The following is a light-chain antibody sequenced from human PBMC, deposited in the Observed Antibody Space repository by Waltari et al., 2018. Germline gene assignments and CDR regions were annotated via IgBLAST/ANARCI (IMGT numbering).Light chain of an antibody. V-gene: IGLV1-40*01. Sequence: QSVLTQPPSVSGAPGQRVTISCTGSSSNIGAGYEGHCYHQPPGTAPKLLMYGNSNRPSGVPDRFSGSKSGTSASLAITGLQAEDEADYYCQSYDSSLSGSRVFGGGTKLTVL. CDR2: GNS. J-gene: IGLJ2*01. CDR1: SSNIGAGYE. CDR3: QSYDSSLSGSRV.